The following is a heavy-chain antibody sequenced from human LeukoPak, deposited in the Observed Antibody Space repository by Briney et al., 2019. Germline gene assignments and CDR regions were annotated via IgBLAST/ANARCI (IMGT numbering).Heavy chain of an antibody. D-gene: IGHD3-3*01. J-gene: IGHJ4*02. V-gene: IGHV1-18*01. CDR2: ISAYNGNT. CDR3: ARQYYDFWSGYLGRRLRNDY. Sequence: ASVKVSCKASGYTFTSYGISWVRQAPGQGLEWMGWISAYNGNTNYAQKLQGRVTMTTDTSTSTAYMELRSLRSDDTAVYYCARQYYDFWSGYLGRRLRNDYWGQGTLVTVSS. CDR1: GYTFTSYG.